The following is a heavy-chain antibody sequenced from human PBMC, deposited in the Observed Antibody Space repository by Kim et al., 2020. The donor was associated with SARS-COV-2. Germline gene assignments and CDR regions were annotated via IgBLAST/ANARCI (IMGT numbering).Heavy chain of an antibody. Sequence: ADSVKGRFTISRDNSKNTLYLQMNSLRAEDTAVYYCARDSTGTKSYFDYWGQGTLVTVSS. CDR3: ARDSTGTKSYFDY. D-gene: IGHD1-7*01. V-gene: IGHV3-33*01. J-gene: IGHJ4*02.